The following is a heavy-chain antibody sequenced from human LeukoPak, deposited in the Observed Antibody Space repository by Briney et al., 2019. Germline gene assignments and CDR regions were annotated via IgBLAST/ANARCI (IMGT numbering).Heavy chain of an antibody. D-gene: IGHD6-13*01. CDR2: IYYSGST. CDR1: GGSISSYY. V-gene: IGHV4-59*08. Sequence: PETLSLTCTVSGGSISSYYWSWIRQPLGKGLEWIGYIYYSGSTNYNPSLKSRVTISVDTSKNQFSLKLSSVTAADTAVYYCASGHSSMYSSSPLPHDYWGQGTLVTVSS. CDR3: ASGHSSMYSSSPLPHDY. J-gene: IGHJ4*02.